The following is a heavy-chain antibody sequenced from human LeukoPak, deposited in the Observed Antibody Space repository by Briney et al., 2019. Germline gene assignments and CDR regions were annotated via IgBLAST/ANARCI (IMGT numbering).Heavy chain of an antibody. J-gene: IGHJ4*02. CDR1: GFTFSNYA. Sequence: GGSLRLSCAASGFTFSNYAMSWVRQAPGKGLEWVSGISGSGGSTYYADSVKGRFTISRDNSKNTLYLQMNSLRAEDTAVYYCAKVGIAVAGFTFDYWGQGTLVTVSS. V-gene: IGHV3-23*01. D-gene: IGHD6-19*01. CDR2: ISGSGGST. CDR3: AKVGIAVAGFTFDY.